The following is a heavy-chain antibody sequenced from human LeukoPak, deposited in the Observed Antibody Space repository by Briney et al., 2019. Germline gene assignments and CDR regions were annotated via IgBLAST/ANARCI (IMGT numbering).Heavy chain of an antibody. Sequence: GGSLRLSCAASGFTFTTYWMNWVRQAPGKGLEWVALINPDGSQTIYVDSVKGRFTISRDNAENSLYLQVNTLRAEDTAVYYCARDLGYGALDPWGQGTLVTVSS. CDR3: ARDLGYGALDP. D-gene: IGHD4-17*01. V-gene: IGHV3-7*01. CDR2: INPDGSQT. CDR1: GFTFTTYW. J-gene: IGHJ5*02.